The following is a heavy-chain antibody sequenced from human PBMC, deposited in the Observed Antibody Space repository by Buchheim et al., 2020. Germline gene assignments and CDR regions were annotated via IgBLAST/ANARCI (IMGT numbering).Heavy chain of an antibody. V-gene: IGHV3-23*01. J-gene: IGHJ6*02. D-gene: IGHD6-19*01. CDR3: AGGEHSSGWSFYGMDV. CDR2: ISGSGGST. CDR1: GFTFSNYA. Sequence: EVQLLESGGGLVQPGGSLRLSCAASGFTFSNYAMNWVRQAPGKGLEWVSTISGSGGSTFYADSVKGRFTISRDNSKNTLYVQMNSLRAEDTAVYYCAGGEHSSGWSFYGMDVWGQGTT.